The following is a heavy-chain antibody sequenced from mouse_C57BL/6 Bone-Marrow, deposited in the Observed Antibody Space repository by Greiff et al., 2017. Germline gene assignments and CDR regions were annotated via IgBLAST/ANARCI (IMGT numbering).Heavy chain of an antibody. Sequence: VQLQQPGAELVKPGASVKMSCKASGYTFTSYWITWVKQRPGQGLEWIGDIYPGSGSTNYTEKFKSKATLTVDTSSSTAYMQLSSLTSEDSAVYYCARGYNWWGASMDYWGQGTSVTVSS. D-gene: IGHD1-3*01. J-gene: IGHJ4*01. CDR1: GYTFTSYW. CDR3: ARGYNWWGASMDY. CDR2: IYPGSGST. V-gene: IGHV1-55*01.